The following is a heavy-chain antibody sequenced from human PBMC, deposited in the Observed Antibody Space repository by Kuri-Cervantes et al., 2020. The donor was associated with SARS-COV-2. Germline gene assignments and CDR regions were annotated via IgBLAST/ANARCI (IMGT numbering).Heavy chain of an antibody. Sequence: GESLKISCTASGFTFGDYAMSWVRQAPGKGLEWVGFIRSKAYGGTTEYAASVKGRFTISRDDPKSIAYLQMNGLKTEDTAVYYCTTAVFGVAKPADYWGQGTLVTVSS. J-gene: IGHJ4*02. V-gene: IGHV3-49*04. CDR2: IRSKAYGGTT. D-gene: IGHD3-3*01. CDR3: TTAVFGVAKPADY. CDR1: GFTFGDYA.